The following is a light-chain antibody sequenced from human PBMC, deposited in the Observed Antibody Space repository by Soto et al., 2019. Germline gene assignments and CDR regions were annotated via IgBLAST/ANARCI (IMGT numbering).Light chain of an antibody. V-gene: IGKV3-20*01. CDR2: GAS. CDR1: QSVSSNN. J-gene: IGKJ2*01. CDR3: QQYDSSPQT. Sequence: EIVLTQSPGTLSLSPGERVTLSCRASQSVSSNNLAWNQQRPGRAPRLLIFGASIRATGIPDRFTGSGSGTVFTLTISRLEPEDFAVYYCQQYDSSPQTFGQGTKLEIK.